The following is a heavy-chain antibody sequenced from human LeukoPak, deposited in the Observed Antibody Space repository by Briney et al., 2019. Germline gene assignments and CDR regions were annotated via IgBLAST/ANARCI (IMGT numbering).Heavy chain of an antibody. D-gene: IGHD6-13*01. V-gene: IGHV1-3*01. Sequence: ASVKVSCKASGYTFTSYAMHWVRQAPGQRLEWMGWINAGNGNTKYSQKFQGRVTITRDTSASTAYMELSSLRSEDTAVYYCARDRSPHSSSWYYFDYWGQGTLVTVSS. CDR2: INAGNGNT. CDR1: GYTFTSYA. CDR3: ARDRSPHSSSWYYFDY. J-gene: IGHJ4*02.